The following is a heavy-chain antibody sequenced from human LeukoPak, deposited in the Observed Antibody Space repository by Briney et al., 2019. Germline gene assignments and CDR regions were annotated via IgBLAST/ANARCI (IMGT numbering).Heavy chain of an antibody. Sequence: VSVKVSCYAAGYTFSAYYMIWGRRAPGQGLEWMGWINPNSGGTNYAQKFQGRVTITRDTSTSTAYMELSRLRSDDTAVQYSARSYPLSTTSAGTCFLHWGQGTLVTVSS. CDR3: ARSYPLSTTSAGTCFLH. D-gene: IGHD6-13*01. CDR2: INPNSGGT. CDR1: GYTFSAYY. V-gene: IGHV1-2*02. J-gene: IGHJ1*01.